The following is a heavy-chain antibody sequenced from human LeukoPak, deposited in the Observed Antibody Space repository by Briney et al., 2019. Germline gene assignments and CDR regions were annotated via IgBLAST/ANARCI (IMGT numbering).Heavy chain of an antibody. V-gene: IGHV3-48*03. CDR3: ARGGLAAGGPRYFED. Sequence: GGSLRLSCAASGFTFSSYEMNWVRQAPGKGLEGVSYISSGGSTIYYADSVKGRFIISRDNAKNSVYLQVNSLRAEDTAVYYCARGGLAAGGPRYFEDWGQGTLVTVSS. CDR1: GFTFSSYE. D-gene: IGHD6-13*01. CDR2: ISSGGSTI. J-gene: IGHJ4*02.